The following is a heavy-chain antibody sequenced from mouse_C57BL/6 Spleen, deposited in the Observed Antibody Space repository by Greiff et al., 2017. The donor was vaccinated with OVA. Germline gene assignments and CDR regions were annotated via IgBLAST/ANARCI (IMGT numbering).Heavy chain of an antibody. CDR1: GFSLTSYG. J-gene: IGHJ4*01. CDR2: IWRGGST. Sequence: VQLVESGPGLVQPSQSLSITCTVSGFSLTSYGVHWVRQSPGKGLEWLGVIWRGGSTDYNAAFMSRLSITKDNSKSQVFFKMNSLQADDTAIYYCAKKGDYYYAMDYWGQGTSVTVSS. V-gene: IGHV2-5*01. CDR3: AKKGDYYYAMDY.